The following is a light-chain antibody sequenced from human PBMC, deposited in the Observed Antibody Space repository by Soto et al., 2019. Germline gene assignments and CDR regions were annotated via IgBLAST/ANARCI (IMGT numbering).Light chain of an antibody. CDR3: QQYNAYPWT. J-gene: IGKJ1*01. Sequence: IQMTQSHSSLSASVGDRVTITCRASQSISSYLNWYQQKPGKAPNLLMYDASSLESGVPSKFSGSGSGTEFTLTISSLQPDDFTTYYCQQYNAYPWTFGQGTKVDIK. CDR1: QSISSY. CDR2: DAS. V-gene: IGKV1-5*01.